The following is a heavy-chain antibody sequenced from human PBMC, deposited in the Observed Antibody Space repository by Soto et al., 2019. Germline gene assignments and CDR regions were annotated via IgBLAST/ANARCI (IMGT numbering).Heavy chain of an antibody. J-gene: IGHJ4*02. CDR2: IWYDGSNK. V-gene: IGHV3-33*08. Sequence: QVQLVESGGGVVQPGRSLRLSCAASGFTFSSYSMHWVRQAPGKGLEWVAVIWYDGSNKYYADSVKGRFTISRDNSKNTLYLQMNSLRAEDTAVYYCARADYGSGSYLDYWGQGTLVTVSS. D-gene: IGHD3-10*01. CDR1: GFTFSSYS. CDR3: ARADYGSGSYLDY.